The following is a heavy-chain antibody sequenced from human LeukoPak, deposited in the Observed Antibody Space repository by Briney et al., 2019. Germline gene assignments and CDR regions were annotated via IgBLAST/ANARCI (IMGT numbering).Heavy chain of an antibody. CDR1: GFTFSKVW. J-gene: IGHJ5*02. Sequence: GGSLRLSCEASGFTFSKVWMSWVRQAPGKELEWVGRIKSKSDDGTRDYAPPVRGRFTISRDDTKSTVYLQMESLRSEDTGVYYCCGTRGDLWGQGTLVTVSS. CDR3: CGTRGDL. CDR2: IKSKSDDGTR. D-gene: IGHD1-14*01. V-gene: IGHV3-15*01.